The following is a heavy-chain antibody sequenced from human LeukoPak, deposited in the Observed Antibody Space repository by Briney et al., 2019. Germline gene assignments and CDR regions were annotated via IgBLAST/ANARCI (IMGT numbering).Heavy chain of an antibody. V-gene: IGHV3-21*04. J-gene: IGHJ4*02. Sequence: GGSLRLSCAASGFTFSSYSMNWVRQAPGKGLEWVSSISSSSSYIYYADSVKGRFTISRDNAKNSLYLQMNSLRAEDTAVYYCAREGAYCGGDCKYYFDYWGQGTLVTVSS. D-gene: IGHD2-21*02. CDR1: GFTFSSYS. CDR3: AREGAYCGGDCKYYFDY. CDR2: ISSSSSYI.